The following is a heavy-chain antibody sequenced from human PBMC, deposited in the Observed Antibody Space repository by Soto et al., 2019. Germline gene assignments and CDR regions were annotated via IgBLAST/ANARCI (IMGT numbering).Heavy chain of an antibody. V-gene: IGHV3-23*01. J-gene: IGHJ5*02. D-gene: IGHD3-16*02. Sequence: EVQLLESGGGLVQPGESLRLSCAVSGFSFSSYAMSWVRQTPGKGLEWVSTVSASGSITHSADSVKGRFTISRDNSQNTRYRQMNCMRAEDTDVYYCAKDRYTYDTAVFDPWGQGTLVTVSS. CDR1: GFSFSSYA. CDR3: AKDRYTYDTAVFDP. CDR2: VSASGSIT.